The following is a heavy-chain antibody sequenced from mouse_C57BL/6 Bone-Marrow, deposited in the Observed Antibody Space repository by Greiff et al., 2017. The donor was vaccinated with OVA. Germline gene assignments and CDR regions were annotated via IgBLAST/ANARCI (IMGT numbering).Heavy chain of an antibody. CDR1: GYSITSGYY. J-gene: IGHJ3*01. CDR2: ISYDGSN. CDR3: ARGGWFSFAY. D-gene: IGHD2-3*01. V-gene: IGHV3-6*01. Sequence: EVKLQQSGPGLVKPSQSLSLTCSVTGYSITSGYYWNWIRQFPGNKLEWMGYISYDGSNNYNPSLKNRISITRDTSKNQFFLKLNSVTTEDTATYYCARGGWFSFAYWGQGTLVTVSA.